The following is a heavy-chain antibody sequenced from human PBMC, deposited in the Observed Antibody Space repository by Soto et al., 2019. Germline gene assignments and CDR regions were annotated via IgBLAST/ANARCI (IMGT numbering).Heavy chain of an antibody. CDR2: IWYDGSNK. CDR1: GFTFSSYG. J-gene: IGHJ6*01. V-gene: IGHV3-33*01. CDR3: AREVGENQKPIDYYYYYGMDV. Sequence: QVQLVESGGGVVQPGRSLRLSCAASGFTFSSYGMHWVRQAPGKGLEWVAVIWYDGSNKYYADSVKGRFTISRDNSKNTLYLQMNSLRAEDTAVYYCAREVGENQKPIDYYYYYGMDVW.